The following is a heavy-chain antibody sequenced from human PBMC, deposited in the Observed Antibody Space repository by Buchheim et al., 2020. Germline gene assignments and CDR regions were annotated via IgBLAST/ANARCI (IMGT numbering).Heavy chain of an antibody. Sequence: QVQLVESGGGVVQPGRSLRLSCAASGFTFSSYGMHWVRQAPGKGLEWVAFIRYDGSNKYYADSVRGRFTISSDKSKNTLYLQMNSLRAEDTAVYYCAREGRRGYFDYWGQGTL. D-gene: IGHD3-10*01. V-gene: IGHV3-30*02. CDR1: GFTFSSYG. J-gene: IGHJ4*02. CDR2: IRYDGSNK. CDR3: AREGRRGYFDY.